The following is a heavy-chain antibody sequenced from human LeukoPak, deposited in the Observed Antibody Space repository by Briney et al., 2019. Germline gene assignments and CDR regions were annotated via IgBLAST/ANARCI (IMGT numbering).Heavy chain of an antibody. CDR3: ARLSAMVNGAFDI. Sequence: PSETLSLTCTVSGGSISSYYWSWIRQPPGKGLEWIGYIYHSGSTNYNPSLKSRVTISVDTSKNQFSLKLSSVTAADTAVYYCARLSAMVNGAFDIWGQGTMVTVSS. CDR2: IYHSGST. D-gene: IGHD5-18*01. CDR1: GGSISSYY. V-gene: IGHV4-59*08. J-gene: IGHJ3*02.